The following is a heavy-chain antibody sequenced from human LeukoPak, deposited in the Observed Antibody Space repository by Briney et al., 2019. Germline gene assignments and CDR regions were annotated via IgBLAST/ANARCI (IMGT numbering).Heavy chain of an antibody. Sequence: GGSLRLSCAASGFTFSSYSTNWVRQAPGKGLEWVSSISSSSSYIYYADSVKGRFTISRDNAKNSLYLQMNSLRAEDTAVYYCARSLGYCSSTSCPPDYWGQGTLVTISS. CDR2: ISSSSSYI. J-gene: IGHJ4*02. CDR3: ARSLGYCSSTSCPPDY. CDR1: GFTFSSYS. V-gene: IGHV3-21*01. D-gene: IGHD2-2*01.